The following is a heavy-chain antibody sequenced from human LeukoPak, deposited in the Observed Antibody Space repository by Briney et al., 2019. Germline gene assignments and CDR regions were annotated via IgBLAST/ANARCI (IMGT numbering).Heavy chain of an antibody. V-gene: IGHV3-48*04. D-gene: IGHD6-13*01. J-gene: IGHJ4*02. Sequence: GGSLRLSCAASGFTFSSYNMNWVRQAPGKGLEWVSYISSTSNTKLYAGSVKGRFTVSRDDAKNSLYLQMNSPRAEDTAVYYCARQQVIDYWGQGTLVTVSS. CDR2: ISSTSNTK. CDR3: ARQQVIDY. CDR1: GFTFSSYN.